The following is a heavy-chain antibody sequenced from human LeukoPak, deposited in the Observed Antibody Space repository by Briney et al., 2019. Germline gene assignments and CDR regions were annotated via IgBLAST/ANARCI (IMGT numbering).Heavy chain of an antibody. J-gene: IGHJ4*02. D-gene: IGHD5-24*01. CDR2: IYYSGST. Sequence: NTSETLSLTCTVSGGSISSSSYYWGWIRQPPGKGLEWIGSIYYSGSTYYNPSLKSRVTISVDTSKNQFSLKLSSVTAADTAVYYCAREVDGPEGYYFDYWGQGTLVTVSS. V-gene: IGHV4-39*07. CDR1: GGSISSSSYY. CDR3: AREVDGPEGYYFDY.